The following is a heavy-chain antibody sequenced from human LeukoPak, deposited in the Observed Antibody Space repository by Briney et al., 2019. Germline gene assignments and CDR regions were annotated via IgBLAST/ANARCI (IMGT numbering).Heavy chain of an antibody. J-gene: IGHJ3*02. V-gene: IGHV3-21*01. Sequence: PGGSLRLSCAASGFTFSTYSMNWVRQAPGKGLEWVSSISSSSTYIYYADSVRGRFTISRENAKNSLYLQMNSLRAEDTAVYYCARFASSAFDIWGQGTMVTVSS. CDR1: GFTFSTYS. D-gene: IGHD2-21*01. CDR3: ARFASSAFDI. CDR2: ISSSSTYI.